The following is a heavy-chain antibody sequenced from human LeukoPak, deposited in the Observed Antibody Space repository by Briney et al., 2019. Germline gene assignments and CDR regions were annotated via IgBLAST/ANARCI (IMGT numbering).Heavy chain of an antibody. CDR1: GGSISSGGYY. V-gene: IGHV4-31*03. D-gene: IGHD5-18*01. Sequence: SETLSLTCTVSGGSISSGGYYWSWIRQHPGKDLEWIGYIYYSGSTYYNPSLKSRVTISVDTSKNQFSLKLSSVTAADTAVYYCARDLVSGDTAMVTSGDYWGQGTLVTVSS. J-gene: IGHJ4*02. CDR3: ARDLVSGDTAMVTSGDY. CDR2: IYYSGST.